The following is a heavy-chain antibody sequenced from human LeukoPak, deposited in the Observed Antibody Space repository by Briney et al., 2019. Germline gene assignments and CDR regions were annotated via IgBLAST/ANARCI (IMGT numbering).Heavy chain of an antibody. Sequence: SETLSLTCAVYGGSFSGYYWSWIRQPPGKGLEWIGEINHSGSTNYNPSLKSRVTISVDKPNNQVALKLSSVTAADTAVYYCARNGNYCIDVWGKGTTVTVSS. CDR2: INHSGST. J-gene: IGHJ6*03. V-gene: IGHV4-34*01. CDR3: ARNGNYCIDV. D-gene: IGHD2-8*01. CDR1: GGSFSGYY.